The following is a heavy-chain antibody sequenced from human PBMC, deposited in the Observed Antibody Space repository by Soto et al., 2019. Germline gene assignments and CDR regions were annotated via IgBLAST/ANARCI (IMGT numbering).Heavy chain of an antibody. CDR3: TRDASRDSGARGWFDP. Sequence: GGSLRLSCAASGFTFSSYSMNWVRQAPGKGLEWVSSISSSSSYIYYADSVKGRFTIPRDNAKNSLHLQMNSLRAEDTAVYYCTRDASRDSGARGWFDPWGPGTLVTVSS. CDR1: GFTFSSYS. J-gene: IGHJ5*02. V-gene: IGHV3-21*01. CDR2: ISSSSSYI. D-gene: IGHD6-25*01.